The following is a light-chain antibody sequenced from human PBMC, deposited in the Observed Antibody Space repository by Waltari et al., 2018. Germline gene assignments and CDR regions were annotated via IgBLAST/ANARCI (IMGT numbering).Light chain of an antibody. CDR1: QSITNF. CDR3: QQTYSSPT. J-gene: IGKJ1*01. V-gene: IGKV1-39*01. CDR2: AAS. Sequence: DIQMTQSPSSLSACVGDRVTITRRASQSITNFLNWYQHTPGTAPKLLTYAASSSVSGAPTRFSSRRSGTYFTHTITSLQPEDVGNYYCQQTYSSPTFGQGTKVEI.